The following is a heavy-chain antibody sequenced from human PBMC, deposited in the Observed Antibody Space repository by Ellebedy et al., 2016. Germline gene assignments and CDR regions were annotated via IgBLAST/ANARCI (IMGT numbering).Heavy chain of an antibody. CDR3: AKWNGGWNAFDV. J-gene: IGHJ3*01. CDR2: SHYSGTT. CDR1: GGSIGNYY. V-gene: IGHV4-59*01. D-gene: IGHD1-1*01. Sequence: SETLSLTCTVSGGSIGNYYWNWIRQSPGKGLEWIGYSHYSGTTNYNPSLKSRVTMSVDTSKSQFSLRLTSVTAADTAVYYCAKWNGGWNAFDVWGQGTMVTVSS.